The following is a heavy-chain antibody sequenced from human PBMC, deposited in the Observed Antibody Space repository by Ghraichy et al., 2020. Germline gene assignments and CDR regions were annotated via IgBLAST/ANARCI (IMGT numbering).Heavy chain of an antibody. J-gene: IGHJ6*02. CDR3: ARIANSPKRNHYYYYYYGMDV. D-gene: IGHD4-23*01. Sequence: GESLNISCKGSGYSFTSYWIGWVRQMPGKGLEWMVIIYPGDSDTRYSPSFQGQVTISADKSISTAYLQWSSLKASDTAMYYCARIANSPKRNHYYYYYYGMDVWGQGTTVTVSS. V-gene: IGHV5-51*01. CDR2: IYPGDSDT. CDR1: GYSFTSYW.